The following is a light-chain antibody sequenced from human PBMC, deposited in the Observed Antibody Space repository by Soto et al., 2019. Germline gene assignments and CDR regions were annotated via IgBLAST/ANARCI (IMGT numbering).Light chain of an antibody. CDR2: GAS. Sequence: EIVLTQSPGTLSLSPGERATLSCRASQSVSSSYLAWYQQTPGQAPRLLIYGASSRATGIPDRFSGSGSGTDFTLTIRILEPEDFAVYYCQHYGSSPWTFGQGTKVEIK. V-gene: IGKV3-20*01. J-gene: IGKJ1*01. CDR1: QSVSSSY. CDR3: QHYGSSPWT.